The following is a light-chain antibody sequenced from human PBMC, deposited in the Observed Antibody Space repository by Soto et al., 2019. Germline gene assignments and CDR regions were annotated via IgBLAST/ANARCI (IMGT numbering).Light chain of an antibody. CDR2: DAS. CDR1: QSISRS. Sequence: EIVLTQSPAILSVSPGERATLSCRASQSISRSLAWYQQKPGQAPRLLISDASTRATGIPARFSGSGSGTEFTLTISSLQSEDFSLFYFHQYKSWPPGTFGQGTKVEIK. CDR3: HQYKSWPPGT. V-gene: IGKV3-15*01. J-gene: IGKJ2*01.